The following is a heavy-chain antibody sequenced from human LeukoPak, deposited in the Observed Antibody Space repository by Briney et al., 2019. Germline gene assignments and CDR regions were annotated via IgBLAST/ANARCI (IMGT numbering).Heavy chain of an antibody. CDR3: ARAGGGAIYGMDV. Sequence: GGSLRLSCAASGFTFSSYAMSWVRQAPGKGPEWVSVIYSGGSTYYADSVKGRFTISRDNSKNTLYLQMNSLRAEDTAVYYCARAGGGAIYGMDVWGQGTMVTVSS. CDR2: IYSGGST. V-gene: IGHV3-53*01. CDR1: GFTFSSYA. D-gene: IGHD2-21*01. J-gene: IGHJ6*02.